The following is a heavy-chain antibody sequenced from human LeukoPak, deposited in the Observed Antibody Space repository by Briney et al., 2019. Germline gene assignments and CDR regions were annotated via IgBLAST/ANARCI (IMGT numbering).Heavy chain of an antibody. CDR2: ISAYNGNT. Sequence: ASVKVSCKASGYTFTSYGISWVRQAPGQGLEWMGWISAYNGNTNYAQKLQGRVTMTTDTSTSTAYMELSSLRSEDTAVYYCARVDSSSYYYYYMDVWGKGTTVTVSS. J-gene: IGHJ6*03. CDR3: ARVDSSSYYYYYMDV. CDR1: GYTFTSYG. V-gene: IGHV1-18*01. D-gene: IGHD6-6*01.